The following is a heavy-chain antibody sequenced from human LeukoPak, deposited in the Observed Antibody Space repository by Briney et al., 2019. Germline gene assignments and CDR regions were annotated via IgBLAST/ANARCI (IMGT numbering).Heavy chain of an antibody. Sequence: GASVKVSCKVSGYSLTDLSMHWVRQAPAKGLEWMGGYDPEHEETIYAQKFQGRVTMTEDTSSDTAYMELSSLRSEDTAVYYCITPLGYCSSASCRHGMDVWGQGTTVIVS. J-gene: IGHJ6*02. V-gene: IGHV1-24*01. CDR2: YDPEHEET. CDR3: ITPLGYCSSASCRHGMDV. D-gene: IGHD2-2*01. CDR1: GYSLTDLS.